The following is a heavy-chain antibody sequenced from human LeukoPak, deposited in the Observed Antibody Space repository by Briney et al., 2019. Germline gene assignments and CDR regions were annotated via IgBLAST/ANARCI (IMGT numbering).Heavy chain of an antibody. CDR1: GFTFSTYA. V-gene: IGHV3-23*01. D-gene: IGHD5-12*01. J-gene: IGHJ4*02. CDR3: AKERGIYSGYDPLEY. Sequence: PGGSLRLSCAASGFTFSTYAMSWVRQAPGKGLEWVSAYSGSGGSTFYADSVKGRFTVSRDNSKNTLYLQMDSLRTEDTALYFCAKERGIYSGYDPLEYWDQGTLVTVSS. CDR2: YSGSGGST.